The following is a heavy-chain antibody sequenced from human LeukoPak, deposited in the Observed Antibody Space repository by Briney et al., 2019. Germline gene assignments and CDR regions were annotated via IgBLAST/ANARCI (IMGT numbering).Heavy chain of an antibody. V-gene: IGHV3-7*01. CDR3: ARAQYYDFWSGYYSSY. Sequence: GGSLRLSCAASGFTFSSYWMSWVRQAPGKGLDWVANIKQDGSEKYYVDSVKSRFTISRENAKNSLYLQINRLRAEDTAVYYCARAQYYDFWSGYYSSYWGQGTLVTVSS. CDR1: GFTFSSYW. J-gene: IGHJ4*02. CDR2: IKQDGSEK. D-gene: IGHD3-3*01.